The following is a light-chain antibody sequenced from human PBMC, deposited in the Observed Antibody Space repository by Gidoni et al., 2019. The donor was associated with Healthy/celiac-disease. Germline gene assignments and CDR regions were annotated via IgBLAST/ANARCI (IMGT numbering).Light chain of an antibody. V-gene: IGKV3-15*01. CDR1: QSVRSN. J-gene: IGKJ2*01. Sequence: EIVMTQSPATLSVSPGERATLPCRASQSVRSNLAWYQQKPGLAPRLLIYGASTRATGIPARVSGSGSGTEFTLTMSSLQAEDLAVYYYQQYNNWPPAYTFGQXTKLEIK. CDR3: QQYNNWPPAYT. CDR2: GAS.